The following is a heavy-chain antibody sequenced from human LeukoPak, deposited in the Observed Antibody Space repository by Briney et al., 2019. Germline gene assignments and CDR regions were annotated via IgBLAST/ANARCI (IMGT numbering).Heavy chain of an antibody. J-gene: IGHJ6*02. CDR1: GGSFSGYY. CDR2: INHSGST. V-gene: IGHV4-34*01. Sequence: SETLSLTCAVYGGSFSGYYWSWIRQPPGKGLEWIGEINHSGSTNYNPSLKSRVTISVDTSKNQLSLKLSFVTAADTAVYYCARGLRFLVVWGQGTTVTVSS. CDR3: ARGLRFLVV. D-gene: IGHD3-3*01.